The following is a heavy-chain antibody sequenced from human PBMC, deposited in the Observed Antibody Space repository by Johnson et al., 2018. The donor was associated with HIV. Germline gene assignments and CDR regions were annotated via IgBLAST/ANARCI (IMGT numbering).Heavy chain of an antibody. CDR3: ARVRRSGWYDNDAFDI. CDR2: ISYDGSNK. D-gene: IGHD6-19*01. J-gene: IGHJ3*02. Sequence: QVQLVESGGGVVQPGRSLRLSCAGSGFTFSSFAIHWVRQAPGKGLEWVAVISYDGSNKYSADSVKGRFTISRDDSKNTLYLQMNSLIPEDTAVYYCARVRRSGWYDNDAFDIWGQGTMVTVSS. V-gene: IGHV3-30*04. CDR1: GFTFSSFA.